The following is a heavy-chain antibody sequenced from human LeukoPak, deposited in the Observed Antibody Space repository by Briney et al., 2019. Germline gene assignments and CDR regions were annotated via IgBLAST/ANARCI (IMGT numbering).Heavy chain of an antibody. CDR1: GDSISSTNW. D-gene: IGHD6-13*01. J-gene: IGHJ4*02. CDR3: ARDRSSSSWYPYYFDY. CDR2: IYYSGRT. V-gene: IGHV4-4*02. Sequence: SGTLSLTCAVSGDSISSTNWWNWVRQPPGKGLEWIGSIYYSGRTYYNPSLKSRVTISVDTSKNQFSLKLSSVTAADTAVYYCARDRSSSSWYPYYFDYWGQGTLVTVSS.